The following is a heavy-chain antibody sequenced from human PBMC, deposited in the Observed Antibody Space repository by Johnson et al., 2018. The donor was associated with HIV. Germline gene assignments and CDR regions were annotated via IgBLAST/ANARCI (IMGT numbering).Heavy chain of an antibody. CDR3: AGRFYYDSSGSYSAAFDI. CDR1: GFTFDDYG. J-gene: IGHJ3*02. CDR2: INWNGGST. D-gene: IGHD3-22*01. Sequence: VQLVESGGGVVRPGGSLRLSCAASGFTFDDYGMSWVRQAPGKGLEWVSGINWNGGSTGYADSVKGRFTISRDNAKNSLYLQINSLRAEDTALYYCAGRFYYDSSGSYSAAFDIWGRGTMVTVSS. V-gene: IGHV3-20*04.